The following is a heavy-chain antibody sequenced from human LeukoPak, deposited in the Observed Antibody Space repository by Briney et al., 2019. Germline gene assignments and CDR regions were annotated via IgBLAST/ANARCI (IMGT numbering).Heavy chain of an antibody. CDR3: ARAYDYNFDY. Sequence: ASVTVSFKASGYTFTAYFIHWVRQAPGQGLEWVGRINPVNGGTNYAQKFQGRVTMTRDTSISTAYMELSSLRSDDTAIYFCARAYDYNFDYWGQGTLVTVSS. D-gene: IGHD5-12*01. J-gene: IGHJ4*02. CDR2: INPVNGGT. V-gene: IGHV1-2*06. CDR1: GYTFTAYF.